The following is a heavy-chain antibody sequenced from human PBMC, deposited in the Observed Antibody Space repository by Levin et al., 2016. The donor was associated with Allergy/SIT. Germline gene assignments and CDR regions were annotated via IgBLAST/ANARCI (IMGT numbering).Heavy chain of an antibody. D-gene: IGHD3-22*01. CDR3: AKAGGYALLGAYDV. V-gene: IGHV4-4*02. J-gene: IGHJ3*01. Sequence: WIRQPPGKGLEWIGEIHHSGGTNYNPSLKSRVTVSVDKSNNQFSLKLTSVTAADTAVYYCAKAGGYALLGAYDVWGQGTMVTVSS. CDR2: IHHSGGT.